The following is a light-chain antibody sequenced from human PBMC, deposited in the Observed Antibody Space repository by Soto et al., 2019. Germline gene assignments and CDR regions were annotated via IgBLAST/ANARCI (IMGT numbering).Light chain of an antibody. CDR3: QQYNNWPET. Sequence: EIVMTQSRATLSVSPGERATLSCRASQSVSSNLAWYQQKPGQAPRLLIYGASTRATGIPARFSGSGSGTEFTLTISSLQSGDFAVYYCQQYNNWPETFGQGTKVDIK. CDR1: QSVSSN. CDR2: GAS. V-gene: IGKV3-15*01. J-gene: IGKJ1*01.